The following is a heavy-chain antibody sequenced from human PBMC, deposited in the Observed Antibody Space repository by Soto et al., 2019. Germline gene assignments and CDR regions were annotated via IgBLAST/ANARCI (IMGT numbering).Heavy chain of an antibody. D-gene: IGHD4-4*01. CDR3: ARDSARVTYYYYYGMDV. V-gene: IGHV3-30-3*01. CDR1: GFTFSSYA. J-gene: IGHJ6*02. CDR2: ISYDGSNK. Sequence: GGSLRLSCAASGFTFSSYAMHWVRQAPGKGLEWVAVISYDGSNKYYADSVKGRFTISRDNSKNTLYLQMNSLRAEDTAVYYCARDSARVTYYYYYGMDVWGQGTTVTVSS.